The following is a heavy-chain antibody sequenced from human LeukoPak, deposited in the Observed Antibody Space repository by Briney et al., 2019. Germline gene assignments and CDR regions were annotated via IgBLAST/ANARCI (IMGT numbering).Heavy chain of an antibody. Sequence: PSDTLSLTCTVSGGSISSYYWSWIRQPPGKGLEWIGYIYYSGSTNYNPSLKSRVTISVDTSQNQFSLKLSSVTAADTAVYYCATRIAARREVDYWGQGTLVTVSS. CDR1: GGSISSYY. V-gene: IGHV4-59*08. CDR3: ATRIAARREVDY. CDR2: IYYSGST. D-gene: IGHD6-6*01. J-gene: IGHJ4*02.